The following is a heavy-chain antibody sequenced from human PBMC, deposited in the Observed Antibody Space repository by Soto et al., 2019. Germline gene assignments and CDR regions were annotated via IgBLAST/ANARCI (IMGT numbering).Heavy chain of an antibody. CDR1: GGSISSGDYY. J-gene: IGHJ5*02. V-gene: IGHV4-30-4*01. CDR2: IYYSGST. CDR3: ARDQQQLRNNWFDP. Sequence: SETLSLTCTVSGGSISSGDYYWSWIRQPPGKGLEWIGYIYYSGSTYYNPSLKSRVTISVDTSKNQFSLKLSSVTAADTAVYYCARDQQQLRNNWFDPWGQGTLVTVSS. D-gene: IGHD6-13*01.